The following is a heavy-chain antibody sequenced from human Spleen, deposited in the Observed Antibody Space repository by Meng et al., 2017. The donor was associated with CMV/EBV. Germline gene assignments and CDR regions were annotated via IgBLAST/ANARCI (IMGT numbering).Heavy chain of an antibody. Sequence: SGGAISSSSYYWGWSRQPLGKGLEWIGSIYYSGSTYYNPSLKSRVTISVDTSKNQFSLKLSSVTAADTAVYYCARHPYCGGDCYWDYWGQGTLVTVSS. CDR3: ARHPYCGGDCYWDY. CDR1: GGAISSSSYY. D-gene: IGHD2-21*01. V-gene: IGHV4-39*01. CDR2: IYYSGST. J-gene: IGHJ4*02.